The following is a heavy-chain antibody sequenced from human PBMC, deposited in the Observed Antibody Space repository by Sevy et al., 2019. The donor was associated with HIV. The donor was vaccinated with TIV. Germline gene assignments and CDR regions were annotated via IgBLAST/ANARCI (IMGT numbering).Heavy chain of an antibody. CDR3: ARAIGTQVAGLYYFDY. CDR1: GYYISSDYY. Sequence: SETLSLTCAVSGYYISSDYYWGWIRQPPGKGLEWIGSIYHSGYSYYNPSLKSRVTISVDTSKNQFSLKLSSLIAADTAVFYCARAIGTQVAGLYYFDYWGQGALVTVSS. V-gene: IGHV4-38-2*01. CDR2: IYHSGYS. D-gene: IGHD6-19*01. J-gene: IGHJ4*02.